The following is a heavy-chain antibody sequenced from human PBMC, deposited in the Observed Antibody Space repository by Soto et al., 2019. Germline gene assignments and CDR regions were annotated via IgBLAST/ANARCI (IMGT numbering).Heavy chain of an antibody. CDR1: GGSISSYY. J-gene: IGHJ4*02. D-gene: IGHD3-22*01. CDR2: IYYSGST. Sequence: SETLSLTCTVSGGSISSYYWSWIRQPPGKGLEWIGSIYYSGSTYYNPSLKSRVTISVDTSKNQFSLKLSSVTAADTAVYYCARIHYYDSSGYYSGRYYFDYWGQGTLVTVSS. V-gene: IGHV4-39*01. CDR3: ARIHYYDSSGYYSGRYYFDY.